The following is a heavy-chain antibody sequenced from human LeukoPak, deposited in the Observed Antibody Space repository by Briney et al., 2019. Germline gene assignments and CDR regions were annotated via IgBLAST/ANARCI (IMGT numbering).Heavy chain of an antibody. V-gene: IGHV3-7*01. D-gene: IGHD2-15*01. J-gene: IGHJ5*02. CDR1: GFTFSSYW. CDR2: IKQDGSEK. CDR3: ARDNRVRYCSGGSCLNWFDP. Sequence: PGGSLRLSCAASGFTFSSYWMGWVRQAPGKGLEWVANIKQDGSEKYYVDSVKGRFTISRDNAKNSLYLQMNGLRAEDTAVYYCARDNRVRYCSGGSCLNWFDPWGQGTLVTVSS.